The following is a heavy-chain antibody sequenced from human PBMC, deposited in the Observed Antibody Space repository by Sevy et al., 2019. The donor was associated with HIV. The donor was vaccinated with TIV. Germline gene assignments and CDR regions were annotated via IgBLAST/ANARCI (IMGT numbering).Heavy chain of an antibody. CDR3: ARSGANWNPENYFDY. V-gene: IGHV4-59*01. J-gene: IGHJ4*01. Sequence: SETLSLTCTVSSGSISSYYWSWIRQPPGKGLEWIGYIYYSGSTNYNPSLKSRVTISVDTSKNQFSLKLSSVTAADTAVYYCARSGANWNPENYFDYWGHGTLVTVSS. CDR2: IYYSGST. CDR1: SGSISSYY. D-gene: IGHD1-20*01.